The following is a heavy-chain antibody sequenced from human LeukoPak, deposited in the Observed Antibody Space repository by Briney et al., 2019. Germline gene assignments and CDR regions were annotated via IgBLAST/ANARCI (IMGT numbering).Heavy chain of an antibody. CDR2: IYPGDSDT. J-gene: IGHJ4*02. CDR3: ARLGRDTMIVVADFDY. Sequence: PGESLKISCKGSGYSFTSYWIGWVRQMPGKGLEWMGIIYPGDSDTRYSPSFQGQVTISADKSISTAYLQWSSLKASDTAMYYCARLGRDTMIVVADFDYWGQGTLVTVSS. V-gene: IGHV5-51*01. D-gene: IGHD3-22*01. CDR1: GYSFTSYW.